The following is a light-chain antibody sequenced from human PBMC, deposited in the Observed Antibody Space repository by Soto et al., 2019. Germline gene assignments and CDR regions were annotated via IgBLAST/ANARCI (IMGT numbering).Light chain of an antibody. Sequence: SPFPLPFPLGEPPPTSSGLSRTPRLSNGYNGLDWYLQKPGQSPKLLIYLGSNRASGVPDRFSGSGSGTDFTLKISRVEAEDVGVYYCMQALQTPLTFGGGTKVEIK. V-gene: IGKV2-28*01. CDR2: LGS. CDR3: MQALQTPLT. J-gene: IGKJ4*01. CDR1: RTPRLSNGYNG.